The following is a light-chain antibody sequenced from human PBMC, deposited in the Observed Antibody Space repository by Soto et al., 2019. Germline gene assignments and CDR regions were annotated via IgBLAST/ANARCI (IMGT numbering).Light chain of an antibody. Sequence: EIVLTQSPGTLSLSPGARDPLSCRASQSVSSSYLAWYQQKPGQAPRLLIYGASSRATGIPDRFSGTGSETDFTLTISRLEPEDFAVYYCQQYDNSPITFGQGTRLEIK. CDR2: GAS. J-gene: IGKJ5*01. CDR3: QQYDNSPIT. CDR1: QSVSSSY. V-gene: IGKV3-20*01.